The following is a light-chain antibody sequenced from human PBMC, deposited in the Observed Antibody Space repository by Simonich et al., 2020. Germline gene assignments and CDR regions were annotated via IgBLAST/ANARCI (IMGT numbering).Light chain of an antibody. CDR1: QSVLYSSNNKNY. J-gene: IGKJ1*01. CDR3: QQYYSTPPT. V-gene: IGKV4-1*01. CDR2: WAS. Sequence: DIVMTQSPDSLAVSLGERATINCKSSQSVLYSSNNKNYLAWYQQKPGQPPKLLIYWASTRESGVPARFSGSVSGTDFTLTISSLQAEDVAVYYCQQYYSTPPTFGQGTKVEIK.